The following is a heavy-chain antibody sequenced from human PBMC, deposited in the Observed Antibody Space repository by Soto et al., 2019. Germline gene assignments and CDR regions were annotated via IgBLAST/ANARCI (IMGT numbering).Heavy chain of an antibody. J-gene: IGHJ4*02. V-gene: IGHV3-30*18. D-gene: IGHD1-26*01. CDR1: GFTFTTYG. Sequence: QVQLVDSGGGVVQPGRSLRLSCAASGFTFTTYGLHWVRRAPGKGLEWVAVISYDGSHAYYADSVKGRFTISRDNSKNTLNLQINSLKAADTAVYYCAKERTYSVASGFDYWGRGTLVTVSS. CDR3: AKERTYSVASGFDY. CDR2: ISYDGSHA.